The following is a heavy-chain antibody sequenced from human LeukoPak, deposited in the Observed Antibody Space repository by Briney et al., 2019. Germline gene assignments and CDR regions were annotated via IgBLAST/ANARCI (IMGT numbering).Heavy chain of an antibody. D-gene: IGHD1-26*01. CDR3: ARDHPGAPFDY. Sequence: TSETLSLTCTVSGGSISSYYWSWIRQPPGKGLEWIGYIYYSGSTNYNPSLKSRVTISVDTSKNQFSLKLSSVTAADTAVYYCARDHPGAPFDYWGQGTLVTVSS. V-gene: IGHV4-59*01. CDR2: IYYSGST. CDR1: GGSISSYY. J-gene: IGHJ4*02.